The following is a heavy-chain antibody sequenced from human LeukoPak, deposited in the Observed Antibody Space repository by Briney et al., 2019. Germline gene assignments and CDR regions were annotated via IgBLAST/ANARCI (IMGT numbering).Heavy chain of an antibody. D-gene: IGHD3-10*01. Sequence: PGGSLRLSCAASGLTFSSYSMNWVRQAPGKGLEWVSYISSSSSTKYYADSVKGRFTISRDNAKNSLYLQMNSLRAEDTAVYYCARDYGAGSILFDYWGQGTLATVSS. V-gene: IGHV3-48*01. CDR2: ISSSSSTK. CDR1: GLTFSSYS. CDR3: ARDYGAGSILFDY. J-gene: IGHJ4*02.